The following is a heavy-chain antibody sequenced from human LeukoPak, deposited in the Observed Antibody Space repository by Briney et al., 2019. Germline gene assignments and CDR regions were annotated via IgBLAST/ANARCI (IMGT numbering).Heavy chain of an antibody. Sequence: PSETLSLTCTVSGGSISSYDWNWIRQPPGKGLEWIGYIYYSGSTYYNPSLKSRVTISVDTSKNQFSLKLSSVTAADTAVYYCARLYYYDSSGYRYYFDYWGQGTLVTVSS. CDR3: ARLYYYDSSGYRYYFDY. V-gene: IGHV4-59*06. D-gene: IGHD3-22*01. CDR2: IYYSGST. CDR1: GGSISSYD. J-gene: IGHJ4*02.